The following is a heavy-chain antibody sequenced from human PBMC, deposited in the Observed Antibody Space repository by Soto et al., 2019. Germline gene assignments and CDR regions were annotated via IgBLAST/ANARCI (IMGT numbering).Heavy chain of an antibody. D-gene: IGHD2-8*01. CDR1: GFTFSSYA. CDR3: AKDVEGGTSFDY. V-gene: IGHV3-23*01. CDR2: IRGSGGST. J-gene: IGHJ4*02. Sequence: GGSLRLSCAASGFTFSSYAMSWVRQAPGKGLEWVSDIRGSGGSTYYADSVKGRFTISRDNYKNTQYLQMNSMRAEDTAVYYCAKDVEGGTSFDYWGQGTLVTVSS.